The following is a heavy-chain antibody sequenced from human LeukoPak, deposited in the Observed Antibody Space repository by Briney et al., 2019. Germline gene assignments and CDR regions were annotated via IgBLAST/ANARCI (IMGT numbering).Heavy chain of an antibody. D-gene: IGHD5-18*01. CDR3: ARGSGYSYGEYFDY. Sequence: GGSLRLSCAASGFTFSSYSMNWVRQAPGKGLEWVSSISSSSSYIYYADSVKGRFTISRDNAKNSLYLQMNSLRAEDTAVYYCARGSGYSYGEYFDYWGQGTLVTVSS. V-gene: IGHV3-21*01. J-gene: IGHJ4*02. CDR2: ISSSSSYI. CDR1: GFTFSSYS.